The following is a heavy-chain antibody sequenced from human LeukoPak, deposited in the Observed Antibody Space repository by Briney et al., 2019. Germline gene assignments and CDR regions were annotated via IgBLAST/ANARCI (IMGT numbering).Heavy chain of an antibody. V-gene: IGHV3-30*02. CDR2: IRYDGSNE. D-gene: IGHD1-1*01. J-gene: IGHJ6*03. CDR1: GVTFSKYG. Sequence: GGSLRLSCAASGVTFSKYGFHWVRQAPGKGLECVAFIRYDGSNEYYADSVKGRFTVSRDNSKNTIFLHMNSLTPEDTAVYYCALQGSPQPNYCYYYMDVWGKGTTVTVSS. CDR3: ALQGSPQPNYCYYYMDV.